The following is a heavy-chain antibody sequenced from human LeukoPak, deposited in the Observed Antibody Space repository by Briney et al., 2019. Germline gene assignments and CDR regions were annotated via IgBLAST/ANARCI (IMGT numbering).Heavy chain of an antibody. CDR3: ARGRGLLWFGEPPHSWFDP. J-gene: IGHJ5*02. CDR2: IYHSGST. Sequence: SETLSLTCTVSGYSISSGYYWGWIRQPPGKGLEWIGSIYHSGSTYYNPSLKSRVTISVDTSKNQFSLKLSSVTAADTAVYYCARGRGLLWFGEPPHSWFDPWGQGTLVTVSS. V-gene: IGHV4-38-2*02. D-gene: IGHD3-10*01. CDR1: GYSISSGYY.